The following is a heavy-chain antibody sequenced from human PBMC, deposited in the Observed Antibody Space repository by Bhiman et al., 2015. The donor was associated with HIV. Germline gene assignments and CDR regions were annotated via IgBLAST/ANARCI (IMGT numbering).Heavy chain of an antibody. CDR2: ISSTSAYI. Sequence: EVQLVESGGGLVKPGGSLRLSCAASGFTFSIYTMNWVRQAPGKGLEWVSLISSTSAYIFWADSVKGRFAISRDNAKNSLYLQMNSLRAEDTGVYYCARGYTYGHGRLGFDYWGQGTLVTVSS. CDR1: GFTFSIYT. D-gene: IGHD5-18*01. V-gene: IGHV3-21*01. J-gene: IGHJ4*02. CDR3: ARGYTYGHGRLGFDY.